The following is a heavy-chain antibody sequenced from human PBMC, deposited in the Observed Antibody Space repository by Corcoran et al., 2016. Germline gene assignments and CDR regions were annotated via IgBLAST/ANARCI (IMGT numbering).Heavy chain of an antibody. V-gene: IGHV1-8*01. CDR1: GYTFTSYD. CDR3: ARDYGGNSGGFDP. Sequence: QVQLVQSGAEVKEPGASVKVSCKASGYTFTSYDINWVRQATGQWLEWLGWMSPNSGNTGYAQKFQGRLSMTRDTSIGTVYMELSSLRSEDTAVYYCARDYGGNSGGFDPWGQGTLVTVSS. CDR2: MSPNSGNT. J-gene: IGHJ5*02. D-gene: IGHD4-17*01.